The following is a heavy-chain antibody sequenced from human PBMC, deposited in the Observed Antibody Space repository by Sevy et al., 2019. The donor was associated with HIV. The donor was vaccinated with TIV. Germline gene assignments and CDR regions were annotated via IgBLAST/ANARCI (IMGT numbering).Heavy chain of an antibody. D-gene: IGHD2-15*01. Sequence: SETLSLTCTVSGGSISSSSYYWGWIRQPPGKGLEWIGSIYYSGSTYYNPSLKSRVTISVDTSKNQFSLKLSSVTAADTAVYYCARGWVVVAAMGALDIWGQGTMVTVSS. CDR1: GGSISSSSYY. V-gene: IGHV4-39*01. CDR3: ARGWVVVAAMGALDI. CDR2: IYYSGST. J-gene: IGHJ3*02.